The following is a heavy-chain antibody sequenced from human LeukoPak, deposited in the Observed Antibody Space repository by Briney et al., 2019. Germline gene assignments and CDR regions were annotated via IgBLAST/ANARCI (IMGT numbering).Heavy chain of an antibody. V-gene: IGHV3-23*01. CDR1: GFTFSSYA. J-gene: IGHJ4*02. D-gene: IGHD3-22*01. CDR3: ATKGIYYDSSGYYDPFDY. Sequence: GGPLSSPCAALGFTFSSYAMSWARQPPGKGLEWVSAIGGSGGSTYYADSVKGRFTISRDNSKNTLYLQMNSLRAEDTAVYYCATKGIYYDSSGYYDPFDYWGQGTLVTVSS. CDR2: IGGSGGST.